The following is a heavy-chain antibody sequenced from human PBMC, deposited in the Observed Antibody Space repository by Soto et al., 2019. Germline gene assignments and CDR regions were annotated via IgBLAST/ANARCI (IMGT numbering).Heavy chain of an antibody. D-gene: IGHD3-3*01. CDR2: ISGSGGST. Sequence: GGSLRLSCAASGFTFSSYAMSWVRQAPGKGLEWVSAISGSGGSTYYADSVKGRFTISRDNSKNTLYLQMNSLRAEDTAVYYCAKTPLKIFGVVIRNYYYYMDVSGKGTTVTVSS. J-gene: IGHJ6*03. CDR3: AKTPLKIFGVVIRNYYYYMDV. CDR1: GFTFSSYA. V-gene: IGHV3-23*01.